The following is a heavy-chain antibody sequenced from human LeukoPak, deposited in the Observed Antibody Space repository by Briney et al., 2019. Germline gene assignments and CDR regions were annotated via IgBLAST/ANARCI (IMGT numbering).Heavy chain of an antibody. CDR3: AREATSIAALVGFDP. V-gene: IGHV7-4-1*02. CDR2: INTNTGNP. Sequence: GASVKVSCKASGYTFTSYAMNRVRQAPGQGLEWMGWINTNTGNPTYAQGFTARFVFSLDTSVSTAYLQISSLKAEDTAVYYCAREATSIAALVGFDPWGQGTLVTVSS. J-gene: IGHJ5*02. CDR1: GYTFTSYA. D-gene: IGHD6-6*01.